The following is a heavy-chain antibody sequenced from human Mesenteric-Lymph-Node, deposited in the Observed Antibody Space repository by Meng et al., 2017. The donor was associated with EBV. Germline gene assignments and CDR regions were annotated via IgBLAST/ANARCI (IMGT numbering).Heavy chain of an antibody. CDR2: ISAYNGNT. Sequence: QVQLVQSGAEVKKPGASVKGSCKASGYRFSDYGITWVRQAPGQGLEWMGWISAYNGNTNYAQKFQGRVTMTTDTSTNTLYMEVRSLTSDDTAVYYCARTYSTGWQYYCDYWGQGTLVTVSS. CDR1: GYRFSDYG. J-gene: IGHJ4*02. D-gene: IGHD6-19*01. CDR3: ARTYSTGWQYYCDY. V-gene: IGHV1-18*01.